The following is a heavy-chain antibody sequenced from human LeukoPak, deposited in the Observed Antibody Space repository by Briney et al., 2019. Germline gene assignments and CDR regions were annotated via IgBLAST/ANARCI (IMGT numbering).Heavy chain of an antibody. CDR2: ISYSGST. J-gene: IGHJ4*02. CDR3: ARLTPYSGSPLGDY. D-gene: IGHD1-26*01. V-gene: IGHV4-39*01. CDR1: GGSISSSSNF. Sequence: PSETLSLTCTVSGGSISSSSNFWGWIRQPPGKGLEWIGSISYSGSTYYNPSLRSRVTISVDTSKNQFSLKLSSVTAADTAVYYCARLTPYSGSPLGDYWGQGTLVTVSS.